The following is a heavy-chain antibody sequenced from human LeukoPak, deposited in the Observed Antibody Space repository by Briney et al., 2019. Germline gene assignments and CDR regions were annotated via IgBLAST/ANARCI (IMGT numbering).Heavy chain of an antibody. J-gene: IGHJ4*02. CDR2: IYHRGST. CDR1: CGSIITDY. CDR3: ASGGGYASPIGY. D-gene: IGHD5-12*01. Sequence: PSETLSLTSTLSCGSIITDYGSWIRQPPGRGLECIGYIYHRGSTNYNPSLKSRVTISVDNSKNQFSLELSSVTAADTAVYYCASGGGYASPIGYWGQGALVTVSS. V-gene: IGHV4-59*01.